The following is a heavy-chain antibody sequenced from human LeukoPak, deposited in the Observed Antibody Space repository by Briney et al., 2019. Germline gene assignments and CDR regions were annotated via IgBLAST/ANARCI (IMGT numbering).Heavy chain of an antibody. CDR2: IYYSGST. J-gene: IGHJ4*02. Sequence: SETLSLTCTVSGGSISSYYWSWIRQPPGKGLEWIGYIYYSGSTNYNPSLKSRVTISVDTSKSQFSLKLSSVTAADTAVYYCARAAEQWLVRYFDYWGQGTLVTVSS. D-gene: IGHD6-19*01. CDR1: GGSISSYY. V-gene: IGHV4-59*01. CDR3: ARAAEQWLVRYFDY.